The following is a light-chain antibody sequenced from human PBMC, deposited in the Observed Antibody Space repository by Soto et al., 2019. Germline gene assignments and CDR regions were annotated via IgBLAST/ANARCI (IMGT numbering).Light chain of an antibody. J-gene: IGLJ2*01. V-gene: IGLV2-8*01. CDR3: SAYTGSNNLE. CDR1: SGGVGYYNY. Sequence: QSVLTQPPSASGSPGQSVTISCTGASGGVGYYNYVSWYQQYAGKAPKLILYEVSKRPSGVPGRFSGSKSGDTASLTISGLQAADEADYYCSAYTGSNNLELGGGTKLTVL. CDR2: EVS.